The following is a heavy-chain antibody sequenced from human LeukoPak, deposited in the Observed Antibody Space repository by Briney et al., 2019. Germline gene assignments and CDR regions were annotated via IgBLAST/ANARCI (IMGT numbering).Heavy chain of an antibody. CDR2: INPNSGGT. J-gene: IGHJ6*03. CDR1: GYTFTDYY. CDR3: ARAEQWLVQTYYYYYMDV. D-gene: IGHD6-19*01. Sequence: ASVKVSCKTSGYTFTDYYIQWVRQAPGQGLEWMGWINPNSGGTNYAQKFQGRVTMTRDTSISTAYMELSRLRSDDTAVYYCARAEQWLVQTYYYYYMDVWGKGTTVTVSS. V-gene: IGHV1-2*02.